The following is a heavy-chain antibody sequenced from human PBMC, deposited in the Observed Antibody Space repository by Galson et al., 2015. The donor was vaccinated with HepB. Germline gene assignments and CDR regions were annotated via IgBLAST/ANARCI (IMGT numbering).Heavy chain of an antibody. CDR3: ARSSSTVTTFIDYYYYMDV. V-gene: IGHV1-69*13. D-gene: IGHD4-17*01. J-gene: IGHJ6*03. Sequence: SVKVSCKASGGTFSSYAISWVRQAPGQGLEWMGGIIPIFGTANYAQKFQGRVTITADESTSTAYMELSSLISEDTAVYYCARSSSTVTTFIDYYYYMDVWGKGTTVTVSS. CDR1: GGTFSSYA. CDR2: IIPIFGTA.